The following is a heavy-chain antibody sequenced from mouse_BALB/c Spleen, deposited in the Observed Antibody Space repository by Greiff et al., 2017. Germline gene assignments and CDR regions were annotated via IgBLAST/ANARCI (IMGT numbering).Heavy chain of an antibody. V-gene: IGHV3-2*02. D-gene: IGHD3-2*01. CDR3: ARRRDSSGYEFAY. J-gene: IGHJ3*01. CDR2: ISYSGST. Sequence: EVQLQESGPGLVKPSQSLSLTCTVTGYSITSDYAWNWIRQFPGNKLEWMGYISYSGSTSYNPSLKSRISITRDTSKNQFFLQLNSVTTEDTATYYCARRRDSSGYEFAYGGQGTLVTVSA. CDR1: GYSITSDYA.